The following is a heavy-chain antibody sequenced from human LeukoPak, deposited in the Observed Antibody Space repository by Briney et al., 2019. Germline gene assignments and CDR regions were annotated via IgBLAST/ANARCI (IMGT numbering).Heavy chain of an antibody. CDR3: ARGRPYYYDSSGYYYFGFDY. V-gene: IGHV4-34*01. CDR2: INHSGGT. D-gene: IGHD3-22*01. Sequence: PSETLSLTCAVYGGSFSGYYWSWIRQPPGKGLEWIGEINHSGGTNYNPSLKSRVTISVDTSKNQFSLKLSSVTAADTAVYYCARGRPYYYDSSGYYYFGFDYWGQGTLVTVSS. CDR1: GGSFSGYY. J-gene: IGHJ4*02.